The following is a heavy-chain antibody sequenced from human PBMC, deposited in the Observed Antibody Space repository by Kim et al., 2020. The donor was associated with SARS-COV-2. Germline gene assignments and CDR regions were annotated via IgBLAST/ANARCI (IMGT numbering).Heavy chain of an antibody. V-gene: IGHV4-39*01. CDR1: GGSISSSSYY. J-gene: IGHJ4*01. D-gene: IGHD1-26*01. Sequence: SETLSLTCTVSGGSISSSSYYWGWIRQPPGKGLEWIGSIYYSGSTYYNPSLKSRVTISVDTSKNQFSLKLSSVTAADTAVYYCARARSTGCVSVYIWGQGTLVTVSS. CDR2: IYYSGST. CDR3: ARARSTGCVSVYI.